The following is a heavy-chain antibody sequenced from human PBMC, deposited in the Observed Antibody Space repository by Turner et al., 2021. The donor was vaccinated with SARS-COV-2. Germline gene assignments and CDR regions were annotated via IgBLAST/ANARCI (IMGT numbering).Heavy chain of an antibody. J-gene: IGHJ4*02. D-gene: IGHD4-17*01. CDR1: GFTFSSYG. CDR2: IWYDGSNK. V-gene: IGHV3-33*01. CDR3: ARDDLDPDYGFHFDY. Sequence: QVHLVESGGGVVQPGRSLRLSCAASGFTFSSYGMHWVRQAPGKGLEWVAVIWYDGSNKFYADSLRGRFTISRDNSKNTLYLQMNSLRAEDTAVYYCARDDLDPDYGFHFDYWGQGTLVTVSS.